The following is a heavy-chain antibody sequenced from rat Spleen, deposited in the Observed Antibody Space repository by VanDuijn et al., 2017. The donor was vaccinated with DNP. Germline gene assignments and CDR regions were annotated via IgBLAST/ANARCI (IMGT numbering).Heavy chain of an antibody. V-gene: IGHV5S10*01. Sequence: EVQLVESGGGLVQPGRSLKLSCTASGFTFSYYYMVWVRQAPTTGLEWFATISCDGSDIYYRDSVKGRFTISRDNAKSTLYLQMDSLRSGDTATYYCTDYSLPFRYWGQGVMVTVSS. J-gene: IGHJ2*01. CDR1: GFTFSYYY. D-gene: IGHD1-1*01. CDR2: ISCDGSDI. CDR3: TDYSLPFRY.